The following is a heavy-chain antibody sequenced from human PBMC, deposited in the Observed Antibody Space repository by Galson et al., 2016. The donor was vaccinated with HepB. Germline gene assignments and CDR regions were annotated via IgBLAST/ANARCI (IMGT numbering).Heavy chain of an antibody. Sequence: ETLSLTCTVSGRSISSSSYYWGWIRQPPGKGLEWIGSIYYSGNTYYNPSPKSRVTISGDTSKNQFSLRLTSVTAADTAVYYCARNYSSPWSRHLDSWGQGILVTVSS. CDR3: ARNYSSPWSRHLDS. CDR1: GRSISSSSYY. J-gene: IGHJ4*02. V-gene: IGHV4-39*01. D-gene: IGHD6-13*01. CDR2: IYYSGNT.